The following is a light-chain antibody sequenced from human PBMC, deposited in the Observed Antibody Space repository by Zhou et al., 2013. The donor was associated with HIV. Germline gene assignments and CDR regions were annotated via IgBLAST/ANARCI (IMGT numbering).Light chain of an antibody. CDR3: QQSYSTLSIT. J-gene: IGKJ5*01. Sequence: DFQLTQSPASLSASVGDKVTITCRASQDIGHSLAWYQQKPGKAPKLLIYAASSLQSGVPSRFSGSGSGTDFTLTISSLQPEDFATYYCQQSYSTLSITFGQGTRLEIK. CDR2: AAS. CDR1: QDIGHS. V-gene: IGKV1-39*01.